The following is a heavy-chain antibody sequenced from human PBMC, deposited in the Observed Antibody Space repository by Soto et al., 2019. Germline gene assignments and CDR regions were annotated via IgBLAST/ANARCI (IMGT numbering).Heavy chain of an antibody. V-gene: IGHV3-74*01. CDR1: GFTFVYYW. Sequence: PGGSLRLSCAASGFTFVYYWMHWVLQAPWKGLVWVSRVHSGGTTTTYADSVKGRFTISRDNARNTLYLQMNSLRAEDTAVYYCAKDRGWVVVAAPLDYWGQGTLVTVSS. J-gene: IGHJ4*02. CDR2: VHSGGTTT. CDR3: AKDRGWVVVAAPLDY. D-gene: IGHD2-15*01.